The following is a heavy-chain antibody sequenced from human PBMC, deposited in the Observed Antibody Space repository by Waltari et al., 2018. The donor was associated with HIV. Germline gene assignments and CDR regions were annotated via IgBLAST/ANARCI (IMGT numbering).Heavy chain of an antibody. Sequence: QVQLQESGPGLVEPSETLCLTCAVSGGSVSSGGYYWNWLRQPPGERRVWLGYIDYSGSTNYNPSLRSRVTISVDMSKNQFSLKLRSVTAADTAVYYCARSNGPLDYWGQGTLVTVSS. V-gene: IGHV4-61*08. D-gene: IGHD7-27*01. CDR1: GGSVSSGGYY. CDR2: IDYSGST. CDR3: ARSNGPLDY. J-gene: IGHJ4*02.